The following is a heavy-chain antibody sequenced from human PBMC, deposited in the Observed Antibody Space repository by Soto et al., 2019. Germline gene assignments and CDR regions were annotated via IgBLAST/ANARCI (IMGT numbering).Heavy chain of an antibody. J-gene: IGHJ3*02. D-gene: IGHD6-19*01. CDR2: MNPNSGNT. CDR1: GYTFTSYE. V-gene: IGHV1-8*01. CDR3: ARVMPTDMAVDGIYAFDI. Sequence: QVPLVQSGAEVKKPGASVKVSCKASGYTFTSYEIKWGRQATGQGLEWVGLMNPNSGNTGYTKKYHGRVTMTWYTSIMTAYVVLRSLRSEDTAAYYCARVMPTDMAVDGIYAFDIWGQGTIVTVSS.